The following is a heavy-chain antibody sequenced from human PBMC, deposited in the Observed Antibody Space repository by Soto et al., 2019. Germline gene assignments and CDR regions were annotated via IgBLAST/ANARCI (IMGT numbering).Heavy chain of an antibody. D-gene: IGHD6-13*01. CDR2: INSDGSTT. Sequence: GGSLRLSCAASGFNFSTYWMHWVRQAPGKGPVWVSRINSDGSTTTYADSVKGRFTISRDNAKNTLYLQMNSLRAEDTAVYYCARARGIGAAAGKFDFWGQGTLVTVSS. J-gene: IGHJ4*02. V-gene: IGHV3-74*01. CDR3: ARARGIGAAAGKFDF. CDR1: GFNFSTYW.